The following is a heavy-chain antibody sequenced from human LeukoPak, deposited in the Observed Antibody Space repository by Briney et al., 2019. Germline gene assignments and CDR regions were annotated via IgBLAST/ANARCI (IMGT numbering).Heavy chain of an antibody. CDR3: ARWMGVIDS. V-gene: IGHV3-7*01. CDR1: GFTFENYW. J-gene: IGHJ4*02. CDR2: IKQDGSLE. D-gene: IGHD2-21*01. Sequence: QPGGSLRLSCVGSGFTFENYWMHWVRQAPGKGPEWVANIKQDGSLEHYMDSVKGRFTISRDNANSSLILQMDSLRAEDTAVYYCARWMGVIDSWGQGTLVTVSS.